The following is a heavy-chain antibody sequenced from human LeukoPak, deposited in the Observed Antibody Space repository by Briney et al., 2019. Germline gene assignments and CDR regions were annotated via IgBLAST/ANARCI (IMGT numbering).Heavy chain of an antibody. CDR3: AKAIAVAGCDY. Sequence: GGSLRLSCEASGFIFSSYGFHWVRQAPGKGLEWVTLISYDGRNQYYGQSVKGRFTISRDNSKNIVYLQMNSLRIEDTGVYYCAKAIAVAGCDYWGQGTLVTVSS. D-gene: IGHD6-19*01. CDR1: GFIFSSYG. CDR2: ISYDGRNQ. V-gene: IGHV3-30*18. J-gene: IGHJ4*02.